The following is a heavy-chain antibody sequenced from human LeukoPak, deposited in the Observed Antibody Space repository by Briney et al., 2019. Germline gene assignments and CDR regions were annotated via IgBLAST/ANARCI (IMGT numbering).Heavy chain of an antibody. D-gene: IGHD1-26*01. CDR3: ARSSVGARRRIDY. V-gene: IGHV1-8*01. CDR1: GYTFTSYD. CDR2: MNPNSGNT. J-gene: IGHJ4*02. Sequence: ASVTVSCKASGYTFTSYDINWVRQATGQGLEWMGWMNPNSGNTGHAQKFQGRVTMTRSTSINTAYMELNSLTSEDTAVYYCARSSVGARRRIDYWGQGTLVTVSS.